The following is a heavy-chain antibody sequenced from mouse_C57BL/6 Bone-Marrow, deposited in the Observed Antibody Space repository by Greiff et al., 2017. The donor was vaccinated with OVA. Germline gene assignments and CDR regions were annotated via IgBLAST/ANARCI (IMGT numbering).Heavy chain of an antibody. CDR1: GYTFTSYW. V-gene: IGHV1-55*01. J-gene: IGHJ4*01. D-gene: IGHD4-1*01. CDR2: IYPGSGST. CDR3: ARVSNWESYARDY. Sequence: QVQLQQPGAELVKPVASVKMSCKASGYTFTSYWITWVKQRPGHGLEWIGDIYPGSGSTNYNEKFKRKATLTVDTSSSTAYMQLSSLTSEDSAVYYCARVSNWESYARDYWGKRTSVTVSS.